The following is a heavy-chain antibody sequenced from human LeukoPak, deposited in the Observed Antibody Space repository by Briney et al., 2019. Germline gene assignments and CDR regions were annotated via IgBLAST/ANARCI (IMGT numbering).Heavy chain of an antibody. CDR2: IIPIFGTA. V-gene: IGHV1-69*13. CDR1: GGTFSSYV. D-gene: IGHD3-10*01. Sequence: SSVKVSCKASGGTFSSYVISWVRQAPGQGLEWMGGIIPIFGTANYAQKFQGRVTITADESTSTAYMELSSLRSEDTAVYYCARGRRNYYGSGSLYGMDVWGKGTTVTVSS. J-gene: IGHJ6*04. CDR3: ARGRRNYYGSGSLYGMDV.